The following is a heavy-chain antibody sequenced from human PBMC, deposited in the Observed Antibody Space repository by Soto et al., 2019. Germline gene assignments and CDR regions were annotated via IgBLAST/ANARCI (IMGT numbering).Heavy chain of an antibody. D-gene: IGHD6-6*01. CDR2: IYYSGST. V-gene: IGHV4-59*01. CDR3: ARVGGVAARTFDY. J-gene: IGHJ4*02. Sequence: FLTCTVSGGSINDFYWSWIRQPPGKGLEWIGYIYYSGSTDYNPSLKGRVTISVDTSKNQFSLKLRSVTAADTAVYYCARVGGVAARTFDYWGQGTLVTVSS. CDR1: GGSINDFY.